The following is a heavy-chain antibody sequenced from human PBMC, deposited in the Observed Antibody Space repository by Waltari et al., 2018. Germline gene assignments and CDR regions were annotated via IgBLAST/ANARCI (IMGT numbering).Heavy chain of an antibody. CDR3: ARINIVVVPAAIVRWFDP. J-gene: IGHJ5*02. D-gene: IGHD2-2*02. V-gene: IGHV4-59*01. CDR1: VGSIRSYY. Sequence: QVQLQESGPGLVKPSETLSLTCTVSVGSIRSYYCRWIRQPPGKGLEWIGYIYYSGSTNYNPSLKSRVTISVDTSKNQFSLKLSSVTAADTAVYYCARINIVVVPAAIVRWFDPWGQGTLVTVSS. CDR2: IYYSGST.